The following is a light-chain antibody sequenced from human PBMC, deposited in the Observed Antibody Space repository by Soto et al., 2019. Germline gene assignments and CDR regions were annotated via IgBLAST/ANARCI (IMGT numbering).Light chain of an antibody. CDR2: EVS. CDR3: CSYAHSSTFV. J-gene: IGLJ1*01. Sequence: QSALTQPPSASGSPGQSVTISCTGTSSDVGGYNYVSWYQQHPGKAPKLMIYEVSKRPSGVPDRFSGSKSGNTASLTVSGLQAEDEADYYCCSYAHSSTFVFGTGTQLTVL. CDR1: SSDVGGYNY. V-gene: IGLV2-8*01.